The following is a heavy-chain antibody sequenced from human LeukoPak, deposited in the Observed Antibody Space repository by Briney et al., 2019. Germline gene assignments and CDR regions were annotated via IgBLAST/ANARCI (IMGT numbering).Heavy chain of an antibody. CDR1: GYSFIDSG. CDR2: ISAYSGNT. V-gene: IGHV1-18*01. CDR3: ARGENPLDAFDI. Sequence: GASVKVSFKASGYSFIDSGINWVRQAPGQGLEWMGWISAYSGNTYFAQKFQGRVTLTTDTSTSTGYMELRTLRSDDTAVYYCARGENPLDAFDIWGQGTMVTVSS. J-gene: IGHJ3*02.